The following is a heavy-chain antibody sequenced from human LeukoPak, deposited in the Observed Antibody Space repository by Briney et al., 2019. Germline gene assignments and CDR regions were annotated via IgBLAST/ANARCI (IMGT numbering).Heavy chain of an antibody. V-gene: IGHV3-7*01. CDR2: IKQDGSEK. D-gene: IGHD3-10*01. J-gene: IGHJ4*02. CDR1: GFTFSSYW. CDR3: ARGSYWVRDFDY. Sequence: GSLRLSCAASGFTFSSYWMIWVRQAPGKGLEWVANIKQDGSEKYYVDSVKGRFTISRDNAKNSLYLQVNSLRAEDTAVYYCARGSYWVRDFDYWGQGTLVTVSS.